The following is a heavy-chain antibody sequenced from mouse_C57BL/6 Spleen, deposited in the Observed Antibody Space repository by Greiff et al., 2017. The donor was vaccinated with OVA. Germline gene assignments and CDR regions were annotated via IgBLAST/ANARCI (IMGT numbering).Heavy chain of an antibody. CDR3: ARNGIYYGNYYAMDY. Sequence: EVQGVESGGGLVKPGGSLKLSCAASGFTFSSYTMSWVRQTPEKRLEWVATISGGGGNTYYPDSVKGRFTISRDNAKNTLYLQMSSLRSEDTALYYCARNGIYYGNYYAMDYWGQGTSVTVSS. CDR2: ISGGGGNT. D-gene: IGHD2-1*01. CDR1: GFTFSSYT. V-gene: IGHV5-9*01. J-gene: IGHJ4*01.